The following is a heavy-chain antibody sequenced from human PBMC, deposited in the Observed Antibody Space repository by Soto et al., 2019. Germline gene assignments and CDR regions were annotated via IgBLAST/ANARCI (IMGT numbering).Heavy chain of an antibody. V-gene: IGHV3-48*03. J-gene: IGHJ4*02. Sequence: EVQLVESGGGLVQPGGSLRLSCAASGFTFSSYEMNWVRQAPGKGLEWVSYISSSGSTIYYADSVKGRFTISRDNAKNSLYLQMNSLRAEDTAVYYCARDAVYYDSSGYYPSPRSFDYWGQGTLVTVSS. CDR2: ISSSGSTI. CDR3: ARDAVYYDSSGYYPSPRSFDY. CDR1: GFTFSSYE. D-gene: IGHD3-22*01.